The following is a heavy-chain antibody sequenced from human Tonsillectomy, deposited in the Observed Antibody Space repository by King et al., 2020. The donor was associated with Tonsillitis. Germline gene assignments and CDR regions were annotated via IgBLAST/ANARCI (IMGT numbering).Heavy chain of an antibody. CDR3: ARGNSVAALSLDY. V-gene: IGHV4-30-4*07. J-gene: IGHJ4*02. CDR1: GGSISSGGYS. D-gene: IGHD2-15*01. Sequence: QLQESGPGLVKPSQTLSLTCAVSGGSISSGGYSWSWIRQSPGKGLEWIGYIYYSGSTYYNPSLKSRVTISVDTSKNQFSLKMSSVTAADTAVYYRARGNSVAALSLDYWGQGTLVTVSS. CDR2: IYYSGST.